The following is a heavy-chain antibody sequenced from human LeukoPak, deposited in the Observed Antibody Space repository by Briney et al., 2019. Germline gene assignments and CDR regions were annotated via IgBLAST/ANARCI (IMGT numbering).Heavy chain of an antibody. V-gene: IGHV1-69*06. CDR1: GGTFTTYA. CDR2: IIPIFGTP. D-gene: IGHD6-13*01. Sequence: GASVKVSCKASGGTFTTYAVNWVRQAPGQGLEWMGGIIPIFGTPNYVQKFQGRVTITADTSTSTAYMELSSLRSEDTAVYYCARGIAAAGTFGHAFDIWGQGTMVTVSS. J-gene: IGHJ3*02. CDR3: ARGIAAAGTFGHAFDI.